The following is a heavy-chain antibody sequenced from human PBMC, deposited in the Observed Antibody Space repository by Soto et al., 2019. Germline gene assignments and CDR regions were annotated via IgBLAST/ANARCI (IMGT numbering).Heavy chain of an antibody. J-gene: IGHJ6*02. CDR2: IKQNGSEK. V-gene: IGHV3-7*01. D-gene: IGHD2-15*01. CDR3: ASRPLVVENNYDDYGKDV. CDR1: GLPFRTYW. Sequence: GGSLRLSCAASGLPFRTYWMSWVRQAPGKGLEWVANIKQNGSEKYDVDTVKGRLTISRENAKNSLYLQMNSLRAEDTVVYYCASRPLVVENNYDDYGKDVWGQGTADTVSS.